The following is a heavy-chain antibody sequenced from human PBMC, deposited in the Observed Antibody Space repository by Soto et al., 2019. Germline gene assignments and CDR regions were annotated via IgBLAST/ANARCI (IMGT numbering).Heavy chain of an antibody. D-gene: IGHD5-18*01. CDR2: IYSGGST. CDR1: GFTVSSNY. Sequence: GGSLRLSCAASGFTVSSNYMSWVRQAPGKGLEWVSVIYSGGSTYYADSVKGRFTISRDNSKNTLYLQMNSLRAEDTAVYYCARPSPDTAMVPGPYYYYYGMDVWGQGTTVTVS. J-gene: IGHJ6*02. CDR3: ARPSPDTAMVPGPYYYYYGMDV. V-gene: IGHV3-53*01.